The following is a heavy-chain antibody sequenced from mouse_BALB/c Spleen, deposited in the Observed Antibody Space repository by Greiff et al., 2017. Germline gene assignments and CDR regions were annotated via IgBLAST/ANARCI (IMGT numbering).Heavy chain of an antibody. V-gene: IGHV5-9-4*01. CDR3: ARVSGYRGYFDY. J-gene: IGHJ2*01. CDR2: ISSGGSYT. D-gene: IGHD3-1*01. Sequence: EVKLMESGGGLVKPGGSLKLSCAASGFTFSSYAMSWVRQSPEKRLEWVAEISSGGSYTYYPDTVTGRFTISRDNAKNTLYLEMSSLRSEDTAMYYCARVSGYRGYFDYWGQGTTLTVSS. CDR1: GFTFSSYA.